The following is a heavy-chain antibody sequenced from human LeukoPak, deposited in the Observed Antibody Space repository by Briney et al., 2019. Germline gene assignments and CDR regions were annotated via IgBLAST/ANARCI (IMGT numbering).Heavy chain of an antibody. CDR1: GFTFSSYS. CDR3: AKVDNIAAAGTFDY. CDR2: ISASGAGT. Sequence: GGSLRLSCAASGFTFSSYSMNWVRQAPGKGLEWVSAISASGAGTYNVDSVKGRFTISRDNSKNTLYLQMNSLRAEDTALYYCAKVDNIAAAGTFDYWGQGTLVTVSS. J-gene: IGHJ4*02. V-gene: IGHV3-23*01. D-gene: IGHD6-13*01.